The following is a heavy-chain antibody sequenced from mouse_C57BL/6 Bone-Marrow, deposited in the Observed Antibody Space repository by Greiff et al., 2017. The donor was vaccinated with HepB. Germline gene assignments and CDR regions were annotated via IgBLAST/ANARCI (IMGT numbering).Heavy chain of an antibody. J-gene: IGHJ2*01. CDR2: IHPNSGST. V-gene: IGHV1-64*01. CDR1: GYTFTSYW. CDR3: ARSEAYYDGSNYFDY. Sequence: QVQLQQPGAELVKPGASVKLSCKASGYTFTSYWMHWVKQRPGQGLEWIGMIHPNSGSTNYNEKFKSKATLTVDKSASTAYMQLSSLTSEDSAVYFCARSEAYYDGSNYFDYWGQGTTLTVSA. D-gene: IGHD1-1*01.